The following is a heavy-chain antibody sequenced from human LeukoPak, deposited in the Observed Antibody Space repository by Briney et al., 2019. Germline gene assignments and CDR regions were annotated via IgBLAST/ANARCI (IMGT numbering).Heavy chain of an antibody. V-gene: IGHV4-59*08. CDR1: LDSIITYY. Sequence: SETLSLTCTVSLDSIITYYWTCIRQTPGKGLEWIGNLYHSGAADYNPSLKTRVTTSLDTSKDQFSLSLRSTIAADAAVYYCTRLGKTYYMDVWGTGTTVTVSS. CDR3: TRLGKTYYMDV. D-gene: IGHD1/OR15-1a*01. J-gene: IGHJ6*03. CDR2: LYHSGAA.